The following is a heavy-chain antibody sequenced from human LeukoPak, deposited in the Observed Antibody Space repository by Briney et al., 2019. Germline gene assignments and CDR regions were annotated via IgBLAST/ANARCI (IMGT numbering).Heavy chain of an antibody. Sequence: GGSLRLSCAASGFTVSSNYMSWVRQAPGKGLEWVSVIYSGGPTYYADSVKGRFTISRDNSKNTLYFQMNSLRAEDTAVYYCANHLACGSTSCPPFDYWGQGTLVTVSS. CDR3: ANHLACGSTSCPPFDY. CDR1: GFTVSSNY. CDR2: IYSGGPT. J-gene: IGHJ4*02. D-gene: IGHD2-2*01. V-gene: IGHV3-66*01.